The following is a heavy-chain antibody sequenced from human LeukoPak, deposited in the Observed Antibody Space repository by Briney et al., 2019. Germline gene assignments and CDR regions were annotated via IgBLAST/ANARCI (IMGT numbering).Heavy chain of an antibody. D-gene: IGHD3-9*01. CDR3: ARALGDILTGYYPD. J-gene: IGHJ4*02. CDR1: GGSISSCY. Sequence: SETLSLTCTVSGGSISSCYWSWIRQPPGKGLEWIGYIYYSGSTNYNPSLKSRVTISVDTSKNQFSLKLSSVTAADTAVYYCARALGDILTGYYPDWGQGTLVTVSS. CDR2: IYYSGST. V-gene: IGHV4-59*01.